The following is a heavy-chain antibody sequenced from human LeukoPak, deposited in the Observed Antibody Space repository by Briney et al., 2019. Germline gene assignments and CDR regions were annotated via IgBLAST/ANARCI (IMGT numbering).Heavy chain of an antibody. Sequence: GESLKISCKGSGYSFTSYWIGWVRQMPGKGLEWMGIIYPGDSDTRYSPSFQGQVTISADKSISTAYLQWSSLKASDTAMYYCARQGDYGGNFDYYYYMDVWGKGTTVTVSS. J-gene: IGHJ6*03. CDR1: GYSFTSYW. D-gene: IGHD4-23*01. CDR3: ARQGDYGGNFDYYYYMDV. CDR2: IYPGDSDT. V-gene: IGHV5-51*01.